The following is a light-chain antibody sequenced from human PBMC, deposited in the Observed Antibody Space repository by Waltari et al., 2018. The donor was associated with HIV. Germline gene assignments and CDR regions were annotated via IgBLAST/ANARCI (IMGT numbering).Light chain of an antibody. CDR3: CSSASSRV. CDR1: SSDVGSYNL. J-gene: IGLJ3*02. Sequence: QSALTHPASLSGSPGQSITFSCTGNSSDVGSYNLVSWYQQHPGKAPKLMIYEVNKRPSGVSNRFSGSKSGNTASLTISGLQAEDEADYYCCSSASSRVFGGGTKLTVL. CDR2: EVN. V-gene: IGLV2-23*02.